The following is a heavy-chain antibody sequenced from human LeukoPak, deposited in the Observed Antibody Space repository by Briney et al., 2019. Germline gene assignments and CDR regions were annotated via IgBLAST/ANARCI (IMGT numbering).Heavy chain of an antibody. V-gene: IGHV3-53*01. CDR1: GFTVSTNY. CDR2: IYSDGST. CDR3: AKDAMTLENRWNYRSKTDHEY. D-gene: IGHD1-7*01. J-gene: IGHJ4*02. Sequence: GGSLRLSCAASGFTVSTNYMSWVRQAPGKKLEWVSDIYSDGSTFYADSVKGRFTISRDNSKNTLYLQMNSLRAEDTAIYYCAKDAMTLENRWNYRSKTDHEYWGQGTLVAVSS.